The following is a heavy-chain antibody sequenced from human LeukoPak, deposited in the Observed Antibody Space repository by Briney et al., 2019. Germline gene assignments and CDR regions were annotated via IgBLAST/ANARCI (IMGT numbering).Heavy chain of an antibody. Sequence: SETLSLTCAVYGGSFSGYYWSWIRQPPGKGLEWIGEINHSGSTNYNPSLKSRVTISVDTSKNQFSLKLSSVTAAGTAVYYCARGSGRYSSSSVYWGQGTLVTVSS. CDR2: INHSGST. V-gene: IGHV4-34*01. J-gene: IGHJ4*02. D-gene: IGHD6-13*01. CDR3: ARGSGRYSSSSVY. CDR1: GGSFSGYY.